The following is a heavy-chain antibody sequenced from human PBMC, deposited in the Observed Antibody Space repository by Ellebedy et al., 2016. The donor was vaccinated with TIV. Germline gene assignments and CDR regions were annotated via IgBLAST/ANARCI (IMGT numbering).Heavy chain of an antibody. D-gene: IGHD3-16*01. CDR2: ISYDGSNK. J-gene: IGHJ4*02. CDR3: ARDSGNLVMPKYFDY. CDR1: GFTFSSYG. Sequence: GGSLRLSXAASGFTFSSYGMHWVRQAPGKGLEWVAVISYDGSNKYYADSLKGRFTISRDNSKNTLYLQMNSLRAEDTAVYYCARDSGNLVMPKYFDYWGQGTLVTVSS. V-gene: IGHV3-30*03.